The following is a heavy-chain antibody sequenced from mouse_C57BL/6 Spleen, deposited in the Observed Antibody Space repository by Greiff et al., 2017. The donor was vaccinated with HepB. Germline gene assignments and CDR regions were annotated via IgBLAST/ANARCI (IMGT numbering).Heavy chain of an antibody. J-gene: IGHJ3*01. D-gene: IGHD2-4*01. V-gene: IGHV1-76*01. CDR3: ARGDYPAWFAY. CDR2: IYPGSGNT. CDR1: GYTFTDYY. Sequence: VQLQESGAELVRPGASVKLSCKASGYTFTDYYINWVQQRPGQGLAWIARIYPGSGNTYYNEKLKGKATLTAEKSSSTAYMQLSSLTSEDPAVYFGARGDYPAWFAYWGQGTLVTVSA.